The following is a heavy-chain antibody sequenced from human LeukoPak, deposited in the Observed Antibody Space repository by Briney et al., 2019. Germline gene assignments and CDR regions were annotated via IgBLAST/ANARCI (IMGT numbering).Heavy chain of an antibody. D-gene: IGHD3-3*01. CDR3: AREIYRVKTYYDFWSGYHYYGMDV. J-gene: IGHJ6*02. CDR2: ISSSSSYI. Sequence: KPGGSLRLSCAASGFTFSSYSMNWVRQAPGKGLEWVSSISSSSSYIYYADSVEGRFTISRDNAKNSLYLQMNSLRAEDTAVYYCAREIYRVKTYYDFWSGYHYYGMDVWGQGTTVTVSS. CDR1: GFTFSSYS. V-gene: IGHV3-21*01.